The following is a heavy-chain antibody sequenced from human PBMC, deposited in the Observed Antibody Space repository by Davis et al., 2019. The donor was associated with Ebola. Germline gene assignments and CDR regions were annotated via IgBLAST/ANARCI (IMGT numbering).Heavy chain of an antibody. Sequence: PSETLSLTCTVSGGSFSPYYWSWIRQPPGKGLEWIGYIEHHGRTEYIPSLNSRVTISLDTSRNQFSLKLSSVTAADTAVYYCARQKEVLRFLEWVYLFDYWGQGTLVTVSS. J-gene: IGHJ4*02. CDR1: GGSFSPYY. D-gene: IGHD3-3*01. V-gene: IGHV4-59*01. CDR3: ARQKEVLRFLEWVYLFDY. CDR2: IEHHGRT.